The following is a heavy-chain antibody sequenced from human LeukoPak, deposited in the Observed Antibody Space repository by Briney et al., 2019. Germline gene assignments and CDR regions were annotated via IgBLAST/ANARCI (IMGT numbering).Heavy chain of an antibody. V-gene: IGHV3-7*04. CDR3: ARGSSSWYHSVNDY. CDR2: IKQDGSEK. D-gene: IGHD6-13*01. CDR1: GFTFSGYW. Sequence: GGSLRLSCAASGFTFSGYWMSWVRQAPGKGLEWVANIKQDGSEKYYVDSVKGRFTISRDNAKNSLYLQMNSLRAEDTAVYYCARGSSSWYHSVNDYWGQGTLVTVSS. J-gene: IGHJ4*02.